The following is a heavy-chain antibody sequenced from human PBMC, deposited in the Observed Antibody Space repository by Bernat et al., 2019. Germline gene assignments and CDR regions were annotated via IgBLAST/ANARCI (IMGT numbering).Heavy chain of an antibody. Sequence: QVQLQESGPGLVKPSETLSLTCTVSGDSITTYYWSWIRPPPGKGLEYIGYIYHSGSANYNPSLKSRVTISVDTSKNQFSLKLSSVTAADTAVYYCARIHYYGSGTIPPYFDYWGQGTLVTVSS. D-gene: IGHD3-10*01. CDR2: IYHSGSA. V-gene: IGHV4-59*08. CDR3: ARIHYYGSGTIPPYFDY. J-gene: IGHJ4*02. CDR1: GDSITTYY.